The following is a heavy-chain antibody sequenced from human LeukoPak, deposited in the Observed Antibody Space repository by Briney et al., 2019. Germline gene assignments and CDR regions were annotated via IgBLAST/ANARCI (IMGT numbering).Heavy chain of an antibody. V-gene: IGHV1-2*02. Sequence: ASVKVSCKASGYTFTGYYMHWVRQAPGQGLEWMGWINPNSGGTNYAQKFQGRVTMTRDTSISTAYMELSRLRSDDTAVYDCARDDKLVTTRWFDPWGQGTLVTVSS. CDR1: GYTFTGYY. J-gene: IGHJ5*02. CDR3: ARDDKLVTTRWFDP. D-gene: IGHD2-21*02. CDR2: INPNSGGT.